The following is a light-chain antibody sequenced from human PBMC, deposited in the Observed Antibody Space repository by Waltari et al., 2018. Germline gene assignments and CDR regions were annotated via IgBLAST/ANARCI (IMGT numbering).Light chain of an antibody. J-gene: IGKJ1*01. CDR3: QHYLRLPVT. V-gene: IGKV3D-15*01. CDR2: GAS. CDR1: QSVTRA. Sequence: SCRTSQSVTRALAWYQQKPGQAPRLLIYGASNRATGIPDRFSGSGSGTDFSLTISSLETEDFAVYYCQHYLRLPVTFGQGTKVEVK.